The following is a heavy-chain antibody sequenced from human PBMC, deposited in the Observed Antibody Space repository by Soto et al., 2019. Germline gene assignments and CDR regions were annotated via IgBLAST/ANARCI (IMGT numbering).Heavy chain of an antibody. CDR3: ARIGDRSWFDS. CDR1: GGTFSSSA. CDR2: IIPMFGTA. D-gene: IGHD2-15*01. V-gene: IGHV1-69*01. J-gene: IGHJ5*01. Sequence: QVQLVQSGAEAKKPGSSVKVSCKASGGTFSSSAISWLRQAPGQGLEWMGGIIPMFGTADNAQKFQGRVTITADESTSTAHMELSSLRSEDTATYYCARIGDRSWFDSWGQGTLVTVSS.